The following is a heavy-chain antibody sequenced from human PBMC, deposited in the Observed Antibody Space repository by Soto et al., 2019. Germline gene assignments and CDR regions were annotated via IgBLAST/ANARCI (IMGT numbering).Heavy chain of an antibody. Sequence: EVQLVESGGGLVQPGGSLRLSCAASGFTFSNYWMSWVRQAPGEGLEWVANMNQDGSDRYYVDSVKGRFTISRDNAKNSLFLQMDSLRAEDTAIYYCTRDRSGTMLFWGQGTLVTVSS. CDR1: GFTFSNYW. CDR3: TRDRSGTMLF. V-gene: IGHV3-7*01. J-gene: IGHJ4*02. D-gene: IGHD1-7*01. CDR2: MNQDGSDR.